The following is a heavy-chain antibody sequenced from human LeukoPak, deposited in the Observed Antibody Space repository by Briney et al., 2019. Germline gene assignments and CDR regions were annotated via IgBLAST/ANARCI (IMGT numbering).Heavy chain of an antibody. V-gene: IGHV4-30-2*01. CDR2: IYHSGST. Sequence: SQTLSLTCAVSGGSISSGGYSWSWIRQPPGKGLEWIGYIYHSGSTYYNPSLKSRVTISVDRSKNQFSLKLSSVTAADTAVYYCARAGGGYGHFDYWGQGTLVTVSS. CDR1: GGSISSGGYS. D-gene: IGHD5-12*01. J-gene: IGHJ4*02. CDR3: ARAGGGYGHFDY.